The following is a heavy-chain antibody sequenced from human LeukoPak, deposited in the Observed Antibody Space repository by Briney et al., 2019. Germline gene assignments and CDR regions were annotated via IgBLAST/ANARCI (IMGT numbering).Heavy chain of an antibody. Sequence: GESLKISCQGSGYSFTSYWIGWVRQTPGKGLEWMGIIYPGDSDTRYSPPFQGQVTISADKSISTAYLQWSSLKASDTAMYYCASLYERSGTGGFDCCGQGTLVTVSS. J-gene: IGHJ4*02. CDR2: IYPGDSDT. CDR1: GYSFTSYW. CDR3: ASLYERSGTGGFDC. D-gene: IGHD3-22*01. V-gene: IGHV5-51*01.